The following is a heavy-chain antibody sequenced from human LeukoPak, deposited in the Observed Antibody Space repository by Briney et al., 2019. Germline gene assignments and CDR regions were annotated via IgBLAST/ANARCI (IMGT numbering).Heavy chain of an antibody. Sequence: SETLSLICTVSGGSISSGGYSWSWIRQPPGKGLEWIGYIYHSGSTYYNPSLKSRVTISVDRSKNQFSLKLSSVTAADTAVYYCARWAQLLLYFDYWGQGTLVTVSS. V-gene: IGHV4-30-2*01. CDR1: GGSISSGGYS. J-gene: IGHJ4*02. CDR2: IYHSGST. CDR3: ARWAQLLLYFDY. D-gene: IGHD2-15*01.